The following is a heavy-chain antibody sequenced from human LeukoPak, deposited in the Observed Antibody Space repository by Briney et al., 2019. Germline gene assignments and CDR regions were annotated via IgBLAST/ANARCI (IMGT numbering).Heavy chain of an antibody. Sequence: PWGSLRLSCAASGFTVSSNYMSWVRQAPGKGLEWVSSISCSSSYTYYADSVKSRSTISRDNAKNSLYLQMNSLRAEDTAVYYCARDSAPYYDILTGNHGDFDYWGQGTLVT. V-gene: IGHV3-21*01. CDR2: ISCSSSYT. D-gene: IGHD3-9*01. CDR1: GFTVSSNY. J-gene: IGHJ4*02. CDR3: ARDSAPYYDILTGNHGDFDY.